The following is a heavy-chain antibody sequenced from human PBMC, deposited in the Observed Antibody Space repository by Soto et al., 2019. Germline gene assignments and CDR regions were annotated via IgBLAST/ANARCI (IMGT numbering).Heavy chain of an antibody. Sequence: GGSLRLSCAASGFTFDDYAMHWVRQAPGKGLEWVSGISWNSGSIGYADSVKGRFTISRDNAKNSLYLQMNSLRAEDTALYYCAKDIGPLDLNWFDPWGQGTLVTVSS. V-gene: IGHV3-9*01. CDR2: ISWNSGSI. CDR1: GFTFDDYA. CDR3: AKDIGPLDLNWFDP. J-gene: IGHJ5*02.